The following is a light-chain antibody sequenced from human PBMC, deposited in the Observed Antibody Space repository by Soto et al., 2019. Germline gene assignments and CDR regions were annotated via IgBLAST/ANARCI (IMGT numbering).Light chain of an antibody. CDR1: QSISSY. CDR3: QQSYSTLLT. V-gene: IGKV1-39*01. Sequence: DLQMTQSPSSLSASVGDRVTITCRASQSISSYLNWYQQKPGKAPKLLIYAASSLRSGVPSRFSGSGSGTDFTLTISSLQPEDFATYYCQQSYSTLLTFGGGIKVDIK. J-gene: IGKJ4*01. CDR2: AAS.